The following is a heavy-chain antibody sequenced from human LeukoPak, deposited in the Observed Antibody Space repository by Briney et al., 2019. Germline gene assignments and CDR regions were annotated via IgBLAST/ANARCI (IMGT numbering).Heavy chain of an antibody. Sequence: SETLSLTCTVSGGSISSYYWSWIRQPPGKGLEWIGYIYYSGSTNYNPSLKSRVTISVDTSKNQFSLKLSSVTAADTAVYYCARHHYDYGDHYYFDYWGQGTLVTVSS. CDR1: GGSISSYY. J-gene: IGHJ4*02. V-gene: IGHV4-59*08. CDR3: ARHHYDYGDHYYFDY. CDR2: IYYSGST. D-gene: IGHD4-17*01.